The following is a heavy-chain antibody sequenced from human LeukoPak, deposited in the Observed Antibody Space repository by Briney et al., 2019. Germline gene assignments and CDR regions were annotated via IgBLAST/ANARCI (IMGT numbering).Heavy chain of an antibody. V-gene: IGHV2-5*02. CDR2: IYWDDDK. Sequence: SGPTLVKPTQTLTLTCTFSGFSLSTSGVGVGWIRQPPGKALEWLALIYWDDDKRYSPSLKSRLTITKDTSKNQVVLTMTNMDPVDTATYYCARGLVTATPAESFKHGGKGTLVTVSS. CDR1: GFSLSTSGVG. J-gene: IGHJ1*01. D-gene: IGHD2-21*02. CDR3: ARGLVTATPAESFKH.